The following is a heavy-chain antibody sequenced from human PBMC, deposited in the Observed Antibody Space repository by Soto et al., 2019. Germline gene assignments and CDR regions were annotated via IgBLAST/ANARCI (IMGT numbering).Heavy chain of an antibody. CDR2: IKLDGSEE. CDR3: ASLPRGQWPSHLDS. CDR1: GFTFTDYW. V-gene: IGHV3-7*01. Sequence: GSLRLSCAASGFTFTDYWMSWVRQAPGKGLEWVANIKLDGSEEYYVDSVKGRFTISRDNAKNSLSLQMNTLSVEDTAVYFCASLPRGQWPSHLDSWCQGLLVTVAS. J-gene: IGHJ4*02. D-gene: IGHD6-19*01.